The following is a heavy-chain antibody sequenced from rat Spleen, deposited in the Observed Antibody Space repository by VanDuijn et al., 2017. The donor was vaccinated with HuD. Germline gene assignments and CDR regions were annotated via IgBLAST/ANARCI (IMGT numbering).Heavy chain of an antibody. V-gene: IGHV5S10*01. Sequence: EVQLVESGGGLVQPGKSLKLSCAASGFTFSDYGMAWVRQSPKKGLEWVATIIYDGSRTYYRDSVKGRFTISRDNTKSTLYLQMDSLRSEDTAIYYCARLYYDGSYDAWGQGASVTVSS. D-gene: IGHD1-12*02. CDR1: GFTFSDYG. CDR3: ARLYYDGSYDA. CDR2: IIYDGSRT. J-gene: IGHJ4*01.